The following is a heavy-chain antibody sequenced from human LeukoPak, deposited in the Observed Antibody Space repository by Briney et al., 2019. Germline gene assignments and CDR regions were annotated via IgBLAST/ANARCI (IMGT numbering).Heavy chain of an antibody. CDR3: ARSYYDNSGYYPGSFDI. J-gene: IGHJ3*02. D-gene: IGHD3-22*01. CDR2: IDSGGST. CDR1: GFTVSSNY. Sequence: GSLRLSCAASGFTVSSNYMNWVRQAQGKGLEWVSVIDSGGSTYYADSVKGRFTISRDNSKNTLFLQMSSLRAEDTAVYYCARSYYDNSGYYPGSFDIWGQGTMVTVSS. V-gene: IGHV3-66*01.